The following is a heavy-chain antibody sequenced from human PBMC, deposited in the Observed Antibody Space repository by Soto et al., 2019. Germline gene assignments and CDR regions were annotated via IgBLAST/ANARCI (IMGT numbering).Heavy chain of an antibody. V-gene: IGHV3-74*01. D-gene: IGHD3-22*01. J-gene: IGHJ4*01. CDR3: ARDYFTLNLVGFDY. CDR2: INSDGSST. Sequence: GGSLRLACAASGFTFSSYWMHWVRQAPGKGLVWVSRINSDGSSTSYADTVKGRFTISRDNAKNTLYLQMNSLRVEDTAVYYCARDYFTLNLVGFDYWGLGNLVTVSS. CDR1: GFTFSSYW.